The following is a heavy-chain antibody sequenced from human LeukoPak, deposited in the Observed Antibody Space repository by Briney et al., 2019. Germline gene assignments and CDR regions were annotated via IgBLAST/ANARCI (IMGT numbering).Heavy chain of an antibody. CDR1: GGSIGNNNHY. CDR2: MYYSGST. CDR3: ASFKGFYDSSGPNWFDP. D-gene: IGHD3-22*01. V-gene: IGHV4-39*07. Sequence: SETLSLTCTVSGGSIGNNNHYWAWIRQPPGKGLEWIGSMYYSGSTFYNPPLRSRVTMSVDTSKNEFSLRLTAATAADTAVYYCASFKGFYDSSGPNWFDPWGQGTLVTISS. J-gene: IGHJ5*02.